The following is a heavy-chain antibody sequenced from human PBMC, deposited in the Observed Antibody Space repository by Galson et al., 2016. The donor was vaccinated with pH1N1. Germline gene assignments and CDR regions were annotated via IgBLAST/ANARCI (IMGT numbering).Heavy chain of an antibody. CDR1: GDTFTNYY. V-gene: IGHV1-46*01. D-gene: IGHD1-26*01. CDR3: ARGGSYYDY. CDR2: ISPTGGRP. J-gene: IGHJ4*02. Sequence: SVKVSCKASGDTFTNYYFHWVRQAPGQGLEWMGVISPTGGRPRYAQSFQDRITISRDTSTQTVTMERRSLRSEDTVVYFCARGGSYYDYWGQGPLVTVSS.